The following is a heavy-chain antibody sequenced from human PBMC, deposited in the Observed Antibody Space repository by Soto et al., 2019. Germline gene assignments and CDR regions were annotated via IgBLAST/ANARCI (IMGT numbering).Heavy chain of an antibody. CDR3: ARERIEWLLPNTCYFDY. D-gene: IGHD3-22*01. CDR1: GFTFSSYW. V-gene: IGHV3-7*01. CDR2: IKQDGSEK. J-gene: IGHJ4*02. Sequence: GVSLRLSCAASGFTFSSYWMSWVRQAPGKGLEWVANIKQDGSEKYYVDSVKGRFTISRDNAKNSLYLQMNSLRAEDTAVYYCARERIEWLLPNTCYFDYWGQGTLVTVSS.